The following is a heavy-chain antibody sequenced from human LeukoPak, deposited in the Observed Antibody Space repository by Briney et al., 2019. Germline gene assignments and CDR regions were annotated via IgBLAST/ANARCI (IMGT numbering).Heavy chain of an antibody. CDR2: IYYGGST. CDR1: GDSISSSYYY. V-gene: IGHV4-39*01. J-gene: IGHJ4*02. D-gene: IGHD6-13*01. Sequence: PSETLSLTCTVSGDSISSSYYYWVWIRQPPGKGLEWIGSIYYGGSTYYNPSLKSRVTISLDTSKNQFSLNLNSVTATDTAVYYCARAFRPRWYVGWGMFDYWGQGTLVTVSS. CDR3: ARAFRPRWYVGWGMFDY.